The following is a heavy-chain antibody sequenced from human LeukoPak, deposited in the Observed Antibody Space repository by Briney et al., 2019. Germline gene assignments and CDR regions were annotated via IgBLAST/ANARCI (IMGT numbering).Heavy chain of an antibody. Sequence: SETLSLTCTVSGGSISNKYWSWIRQPPGKGLEWIGYIYYSGSTNYNPSLKSRVTILVDTSKNQFSLKLSSVTAADTAVYYCARDTDSLDYWGQGTLVTVSS. CDR3: ARDTDSLDY. V-gene: IGHV4-59*01. CDR2: IYYSGST. D-gene: IGHD3/OR15-3a*01. J-gene: IGHJ4*02. CDR1: GGSISNKY.